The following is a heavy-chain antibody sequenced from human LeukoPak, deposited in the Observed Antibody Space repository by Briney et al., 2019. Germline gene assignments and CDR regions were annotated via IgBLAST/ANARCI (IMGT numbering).Heavy chain of an antibody. V-gene: IGHV3-23*01. D-gene: IGHD2-8*02. CDR2: IFPSGGEI. J-gene: IGHJ4*02. Sequence: GGSLRLSCEASGFTLSTFAMIWVRQPPGKGLEWVSSIFPSGGEIHYADSVRGRFTISRDNSKSTLSLQMNSLRAEDTAIYYCATYRQVLLPFESWGQGTLVTVSS. CDR1: GFTLSTFA. CDR3: ATYRQVLLPFES.